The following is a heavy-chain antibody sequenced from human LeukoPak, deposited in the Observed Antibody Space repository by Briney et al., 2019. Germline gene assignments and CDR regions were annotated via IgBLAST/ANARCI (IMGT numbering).Heavy chain of an antibody. CDR1: GYTFTSYG. V-gene: IGHV1-18*01. Sequence: ASVKVSCKASGYTFTSYGISWVRQAPGQGLEWMGWISAYNGITNYAQKLQGRVTMTTDTSPSTAYMELRSLRSDDTAVYYCARVPSPTDIVVVPAAIARYYYMDVWGKGTTVTVSS. CDR3: ARVPSPTDIVVVPAAIARYYYMDV. CDR2: ISAYNGIT. D-gene: IGHD2-2*01. J-gene: IGHJ6*03.